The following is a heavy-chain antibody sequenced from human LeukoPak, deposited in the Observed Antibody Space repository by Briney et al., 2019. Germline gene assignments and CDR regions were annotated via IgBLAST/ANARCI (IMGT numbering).Heavy chain of an antibody. Sequence: GGSLRLSCAASGFTFDDYAMHWVRQAPGKGLEWVSSISWNSGSINYADSVKGRFTISRDNAKNSLYLLMNSLRAEDTALYHCLKVGASLPDAFDIWGQGTMVTVSS. J-gene: IGHJ3*02. CDR2: ISWNSGSI. CDR1: GFTFDDYA. V-gene: IGHV3-9*01. CDR3: LKVGASLPDAFDI. D-gene: IGHD4/OR15-4a*01.